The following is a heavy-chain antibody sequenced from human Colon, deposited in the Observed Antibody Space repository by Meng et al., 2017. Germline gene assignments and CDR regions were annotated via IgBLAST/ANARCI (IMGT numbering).Heavy chain of an antibody. CDR2: AST. V-gene: IGHV4-61*08. Sequence: VPLRGAGPGLVTPSETLSLICSVSGGSVSSAGYQWSWIRQPPGKGLEWIGYASTNYNPSLKSRVTISVDTSKNQFSLRLTSVTAADTAVYYCARDHMGSLDYWGQGILVTVSS. CDR3: ARDHMGSLDY. D-gene: IGHD1-26*01. J-gene: IGHJ4*02. CDR1: GGSVSSAGYQ.